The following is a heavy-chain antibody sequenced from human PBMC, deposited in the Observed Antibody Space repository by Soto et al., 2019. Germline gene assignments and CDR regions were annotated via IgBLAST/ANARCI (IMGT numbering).Heavy chain of an antibody. CDR3: ARERGGGGITYNYYFGY. CDR1: GFTFSSYS. V-gene: IGHV3-53*01. J-gene: IGHJ4*01. D-gene: IGHD3-16*01. CDR2: LYIGGGT. Sequence: GDLRLSFAASGFTFSSYSMTWVRQAPGKGLEWVSVLYIGGGTYCADSVKGRFTISRDNSKNTLYLQMLSLSAEDTAMYYCARERGGGGITYNYYFGYWGHGTQVTVSS.